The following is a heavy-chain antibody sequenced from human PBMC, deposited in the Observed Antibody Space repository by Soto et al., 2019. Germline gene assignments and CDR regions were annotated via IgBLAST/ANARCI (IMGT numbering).Heavy chain of an antibody. CDR3: GRDEFEGVTTSGVFPGRLAC. CDR2: VNPGSGTT. V-gene: IGHV1-46*01. D-gene: IGHD3-10*01. Sequence: VSSGQVSCTARGYTITVTYRHWVRQAPGQELEWMGVVNPGSGTTRYAQKFQGRVTMARDTSTSTGYMELSSLRSWDTAVCYGGRDEFEGVTTSGVFPGRLACRGKGTFVTVS. CDR1: GYTITVTY. J-gene: IGHJ4*03.